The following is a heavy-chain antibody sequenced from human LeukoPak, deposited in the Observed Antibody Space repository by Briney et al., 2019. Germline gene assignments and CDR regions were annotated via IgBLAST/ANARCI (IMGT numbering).Heavy chain of an antibody. Sequence: GGSLRLSCAASGFTFSSFSMNWVRQAPGKGLEWVAVIWYDGTNKYYADSVEGRFTISRDNSKNTLYLQMNSLTAEDTAVYYCARDGTVTAGPFDPWGGGTLVTVSS. V-gene: IGHV3-33*08. CDR2: IWYDGTNK. D-gene: IGHD4-17*01. J-gene: IGHJ5*02. CDR1: GFTFSSFS. CDR3: ARDGTVTAGPFDP.